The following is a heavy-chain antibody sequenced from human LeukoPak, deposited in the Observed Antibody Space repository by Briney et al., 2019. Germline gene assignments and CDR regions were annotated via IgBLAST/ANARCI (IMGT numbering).Heavy chain of an antibody. Sequence: PGGSLRLSCAASGFTFSSYAMHWVRQAPGKGLEWVAVISYDGSNKYYADSVKGRFTISRDNSKNTLYLQMNSLRAEDTAVYYCARDPGIAVAGTLDYWGQGTLVTVSS. V-gene: IGHV3-30*04. D-gene: IGHD6-19*01. CDR3: ARDPGIAVAGTLDY. CDR1: GFTFSSYA. CDR2: ISYDGSNK. J-gene: IGHJ4*02.